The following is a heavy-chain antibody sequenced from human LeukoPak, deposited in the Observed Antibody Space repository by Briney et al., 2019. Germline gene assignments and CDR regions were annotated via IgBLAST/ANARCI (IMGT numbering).Heavy chain of an antibody. CDR1: GGSISTSNYY. CDR3: ARGGSGWNYYYYYMDV. V-gene: IGHV4-39*07. J-gene: IGHJ6*03. D-gene: IGHD6-19*01. CDR2: TFYSGST. Sequence: SETLSLTCTVSGGSISTSNYYWGWIRQPPGKGLEWIGNTFYSGSTYYSPSLKSRVTISVDTSKNQFSLKLSSVTAADTAVYYCARGGSGWNYYYYYMDVWGKGTTVTISS.